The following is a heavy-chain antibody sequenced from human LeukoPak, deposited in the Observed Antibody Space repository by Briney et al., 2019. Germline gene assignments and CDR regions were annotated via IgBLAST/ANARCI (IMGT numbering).Heavy chain of an antibody. Sequence: ASVKASCKASGYTFTSYAMHWVRQAPGQRLEWMGWINAGNGNTKYSQKFQGRVTITRDTSASTAYMELSSLRSEDTAVYYCARVPYCGGDCYFHYFDYWGQGTLVTVSS. J-gene: IGHJ4*02. CDR1: GYTFTSYA. D-gene: IGHD2-21*02. CDR2: INAGNGNT. CDR3: ARVPYCGGDCYFHYFDY. V-gene: IGHV1-3*01.